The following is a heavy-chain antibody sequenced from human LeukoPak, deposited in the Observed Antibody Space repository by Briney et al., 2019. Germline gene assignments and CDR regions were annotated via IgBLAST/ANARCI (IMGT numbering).Heavy chain of an antibody. Sequence: GGSLRLSCAASGFTFSSYWMSWVRQAPGKGLEWVANIKQDGSEKYYVDSAKGRFTISGGNAKNSLYLQMNSLRAEDTAVYYCARDRLSMVRGTWRYWGQGTLVTVSS. CDR3: ARDRLSMVRGTWRY. V-gene: IGHV3-7*01. J-gene: IGHJ4*02. CDR2: IKQDGSEK. D-gene: IGHD3-10*01. CDR1: GFTFSSYW.